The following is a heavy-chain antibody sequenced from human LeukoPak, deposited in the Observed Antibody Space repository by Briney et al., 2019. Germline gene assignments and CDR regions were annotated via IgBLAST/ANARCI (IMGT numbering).Heavy chain of an antibody. Sequence: PGGSLRLSCAASGFTVSRNYKSRVRQAPGKGLEWVSVIYRGGRTHYADSVKGRFTISRDNSKNTLYLQMNSLRAEDTAVYYCARTDSGYDLYYYYYMDVWGKGTTVTVSS. J-gene: IGHJ6*03. V-gene: IGHV3-53*01. D-gene: IGHD5-12*01. CDR2: IYRGGRT. CDR1: GFTVSRNY. CDR3: ARTDSGYDLYYYYYMDV.